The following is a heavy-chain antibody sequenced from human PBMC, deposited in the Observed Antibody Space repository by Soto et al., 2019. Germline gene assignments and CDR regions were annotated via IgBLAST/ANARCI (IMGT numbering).Heavy chain of an antibody. D-gene: IGHD3-10*01. CDR1: GFTFSSYA. Sequence: DVQVLESGGDLVQPGGSLRLSCAASGFTFSSYAMSWVRQAPGKGLEWVSSVSAGGDMTYYSDSVKGRFTISRDNSNNALFLQMNSLRIEYTALYYCARGDRGGSGSPASYYYSGVDVWGQGTTVTVS. V-gene: IGHV3-23*01. CDR3: ARGDRGGSGSPASYYYSGVDV. J-gene: IGHJ6*02. CDR2: VSAGGDMT.